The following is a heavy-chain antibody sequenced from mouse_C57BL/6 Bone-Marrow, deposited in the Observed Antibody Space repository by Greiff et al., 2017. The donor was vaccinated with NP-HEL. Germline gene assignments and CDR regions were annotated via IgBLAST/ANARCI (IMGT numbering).Heavy chain of an antibody. Sequence: EVQVVESGGGLVKPGGSLKLSCAASGFTFSSYAMSWVRQTPEKRLEWVATISDGGSYTYYPDNVKGRFTISRDNAKNNLYLQMSHLKSEDTAMYYCARGLLPSYFDYWGQGPTLTVSS. V-gene: IGHV5-4*01. D-gene: IGHD2-3*01. CDR1: GFTFSSYA. J-gene: IGHJ2*01. CDR2: ISDGGSYT. CDR3: ARGLLPSYFDY.